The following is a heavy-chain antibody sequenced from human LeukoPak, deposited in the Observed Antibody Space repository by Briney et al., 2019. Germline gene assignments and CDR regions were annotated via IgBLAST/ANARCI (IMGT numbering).Heavy chain of an antibody. CDR2: INWNGDST. CDR1: GFSFDDYG. D-gene: IGHD5-24*01. CDR3: ARAYRGLYGGDGYSFFDY. J-gene: IGHJ4*02. Sequence: GGSLRLSCAASGFSFDDYGMTWVRQRPGKGLEWVSGINWNGDSTDYADSVKGRFTISRDNAKNSLYLQMNSLRAEDTAVYYCARAYRGLYGGDGYSFFDYWGQGTLVTVSS. V-gene: IGHV3-20*04.